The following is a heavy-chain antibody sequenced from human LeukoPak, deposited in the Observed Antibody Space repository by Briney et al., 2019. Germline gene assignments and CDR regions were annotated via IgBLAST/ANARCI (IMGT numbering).Heavy chain of an antibody. D-gene: IGHD6-13*01. J-gene: IGHJ5*02. CDR3: ARVHSSSSVAA. V-gene: IGHV4-59*12. Sequence: SETLSLTCTVSGGSISSYYWSWIRQPPGKGLEWIGSIYYSGSTYYNPSLKSRVTISVDTSKNQFSLKLSSVTAADTAVYYCARVHSSSSVAAWGQGTLVTVSS. CDR2: IYYSGST. CDR1: GGSISSYY.